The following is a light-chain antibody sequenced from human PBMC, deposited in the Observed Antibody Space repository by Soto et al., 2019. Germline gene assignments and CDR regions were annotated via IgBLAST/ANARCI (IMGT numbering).Light chain of an antibody. J-gene: IGKJ1*01. Sequence: AIQLTQSPSSLSASLGDRVTITCRASQGISNHLGWYQQKPGKAPNLLIYAASSLHIGVPSRFSGSLSGTDFTLTISSLQPEDSATYYCLQDYSYPRTFGQGTKVDIK. V-gene: IGKV1-6*01. CDR1: QGISNH. CDR3: LQDYSYPRT. CDR2: AAS.